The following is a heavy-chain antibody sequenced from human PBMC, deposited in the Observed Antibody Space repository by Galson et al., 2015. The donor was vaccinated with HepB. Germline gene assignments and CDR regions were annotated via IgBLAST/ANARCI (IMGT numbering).Heavy chain of an antibody. CDR3: AREAYCGGDCFRRWYFDL. D-gene: IGHD2-21*01. CDR1: GFTFSDYY. J-gene: IGHJ2*01. CDR2: ISSGGSSI. V-gene: IGHV3-11*01. Sequence: SLRLSCAASGFTFSDYYMSWIRQAPGKGLEWVSYISSGGSSIYYADSVKGRFTISRDNAKNSLYLQMNSLRAEDTAVYYCAREAYCGGDCFRRWYFDLWGRGTLVTVSS.